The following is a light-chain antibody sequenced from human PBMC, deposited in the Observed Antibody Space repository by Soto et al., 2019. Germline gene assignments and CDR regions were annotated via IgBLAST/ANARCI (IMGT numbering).Light chain of an antibody. CDR2: SNT. CDR3: STWHDSHVI. V-gene: IGLV1-44*01. Sequence: QSVLTQPPSVSGTPGQTVTLSCSGSSFNIGTYTVNWYQQLPGTAPRLLIYSNTQRPSGVPDRFSGSKSGTSASLAISGLQSEDEGDYYCSTWHDSHVIFGGGTKHRP. J-gene: IGLJ2*01. CDR1: SFNIGTYT.